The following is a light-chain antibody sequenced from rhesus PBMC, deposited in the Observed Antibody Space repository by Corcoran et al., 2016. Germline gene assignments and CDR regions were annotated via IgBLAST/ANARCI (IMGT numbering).Light chain of an antibody. CDR3: QQRNSYPLT. J-gene: IGKJ4*01. V-gene: IGKV1-38*01. CDR2: DAS. CDR1: QDISSY. Sequence: DIQLTQSPSSLSASVGDRITITCRASQDISSYLAWYQQKSGKSPNLLIYDASNLQRGVPSRFSGSGSVTECTLTISSLQPEDCATYYCQQRNSYPLTVGGGTKVEIK.